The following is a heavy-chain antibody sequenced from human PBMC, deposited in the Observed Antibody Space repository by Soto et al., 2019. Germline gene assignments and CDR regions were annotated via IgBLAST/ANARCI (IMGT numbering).Heavy chain of an antibody. CDR3: AVWEHWVSSSYYYGLDV. CDR2: IPGSGYTT. D-gene: IGHD1-26*01. CDR1: GLSFDKYA. Sequence: LSLSCTVSGLSFDKYAMSWVRQAPGKGLQWVSTIPGSGYTTYYADSVKGRFTISRDNSKSTLHLQMNSLRAEDTAIYYCAVWEHWVSSSYYYGLDVCGQRTTGTISS. V-gene: IGHV3-23*01. J-gene: IGHJ6*02.